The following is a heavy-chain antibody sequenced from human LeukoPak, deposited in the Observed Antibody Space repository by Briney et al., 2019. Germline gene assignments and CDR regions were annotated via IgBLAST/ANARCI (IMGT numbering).Heavy chain of an antibody. J-gene: IGHJ4*02. CDR1: GFTFSDYY. Sequence: PGGSLRLSCAASGFTFSDYYMSWIRQAAGQGLEWVSYISSSGSTIYYAASVKGRFTISRDNAKNSLYLQMNSLRAEDTAVYYCARGEQWLVLDYWGQGTLVTVSS. CDR2: ISSSGSTI. CDR3: ARGEQWLVLDY. V-gene: IGHV3-11*01. D-gene: IGHD6-19*01.